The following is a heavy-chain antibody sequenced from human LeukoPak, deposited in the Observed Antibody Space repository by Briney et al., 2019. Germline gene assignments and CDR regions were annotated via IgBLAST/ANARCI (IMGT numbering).Heavy chain of an antibody. D-gene: IGHD1-26*01. Sequence: PSETLSLTCSVSGGSFSSGAYQWSWIRQRPGKGLEWIGYIYYSGTTYYNPSLRSRVTISVDTSKNQFSLKLSSLTAADTAVYYCASKLGANGRLYYWGQGTLVTVSS. V-gene: IGHV4-31*03. CDR1: GGSFSSGAYQ. CDR2: IYYSGTT. J-gene: IGHJ4*02. CDR3: ASKLGANGRLYY.